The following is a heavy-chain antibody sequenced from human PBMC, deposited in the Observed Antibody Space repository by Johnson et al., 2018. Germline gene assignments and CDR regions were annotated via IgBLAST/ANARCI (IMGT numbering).Heavy chain of an antibody. Sequence: VQLVESGGGLVKPGGSLRLSCAASGFTFSDYYMNWIRQAPGKGLEWVSYISSSGSDIYYADSVKGRFTNSRDNAKNSLYLQLNSLRAEDTAIYHCARWSMIRGVKDAFDIWGQGTVVSVSS. J-gene: IGHJ3*02. CDR1: GFTFSDYY. CDR2: ISSSGSDI. D-gene: IGHD3-10*01. CDR3: ARWSMIRGVKDAFDI. V-gene: IGHV3-11*01.